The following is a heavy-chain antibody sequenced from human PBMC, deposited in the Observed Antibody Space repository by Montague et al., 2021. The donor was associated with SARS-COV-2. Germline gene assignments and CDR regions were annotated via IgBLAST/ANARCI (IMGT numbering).Heavy chain of an antibody. CDR3: AKDVDSGQYPTLDS. D-gene: IGHD1-26*01. CDR1: GFIFDDYA. V-gene: IGHV3-9*01. Sequence: SLRLSCAASGFIFDDYAMHWVRQAPGKGLEWVSSIDWDGERVAYADPVKGRLTISRDNANNSPYLHMNDLRADDTAFYYCAKDVDSGQYPTLDSWGLGILVTVSS. J-gene: IGHJ5*01. CDR2: IDWDGERV.